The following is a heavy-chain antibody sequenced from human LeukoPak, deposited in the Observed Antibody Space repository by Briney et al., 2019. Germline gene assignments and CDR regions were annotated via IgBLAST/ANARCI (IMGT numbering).Heavy chain of an antibody. CDR1: GGSISSGSYY. CDR2: IYYSGST. CDR3: ARGVTTVNFDY. J-gene: IGHJ4*02. D-gene: IGHD4-11*01. V-gene: IGHV4-39*01. Sequence: SETLSLTCTVSGGSISSGSYYWSWIRQPAGKGLERIGSIYYSGSTYYNPSLKSRVTISVDTSKNQFSLKLSSVTAADTAVYYCARGVTTVNFDYWGRGSLVTVSS.